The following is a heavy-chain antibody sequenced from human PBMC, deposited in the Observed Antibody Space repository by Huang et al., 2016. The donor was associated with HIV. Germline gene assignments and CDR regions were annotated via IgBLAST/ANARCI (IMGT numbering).Heavy chain of an antibody. CDR3: ARHRSSGGVEEAFDI. CDR2: NNNDGNST. CDR1: GFTFSSYG. Sequence: EVQLVESGGGLVQPGGSLRLSCAASGFTFSSYGVHLVRQAPGKGLVWLSRNNNDGNSTTYADSVKGRITISRDNARNTTYLQMTTLSAGDTAVYYCARHRSSGGVEEAFDIWGPGTLVTVAS. V-gene: IGHV3-74*03. J-gene: IGHJ3*02. D-gene: IGHD2-8*02.